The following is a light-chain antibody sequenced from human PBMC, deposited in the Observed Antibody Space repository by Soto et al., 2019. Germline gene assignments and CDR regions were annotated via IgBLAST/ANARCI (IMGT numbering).Light chain of an antibody. CDR3: QQRSNCQLT. Sequence: EIQMTQSPPTLSGSRLGVATLACRASQSISIRFAWYHQKPGQAPTLLIHGATTRVKGIPATFSGCGCGTALTIPTSSLQSADFAVSYCQQRSNCQLTFGRGTKVDI. CDR2: GAT. V-gene: IGKV3-15*01. CDR1: QSISIR. J-gene: IGKJ4*01.